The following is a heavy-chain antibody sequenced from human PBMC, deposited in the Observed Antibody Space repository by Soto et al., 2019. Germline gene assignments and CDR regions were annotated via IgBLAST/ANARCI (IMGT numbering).Heavy chain of an antibody. CDR3: ARDPDPIPDDYYYYGMDV. CDR1: GNRVSSNSAA. V-gene: IGHV6-1*01. J-gene: IGHJ6*02. CDR2: TYYRSKWYN. Sequence: SQTLSLTCASSGNRVSSNSAAWNWIRQSPSRGLEWLGRTYYRSKWYNDYAVSVKSRITISPDTSKNQFSLQLNSVTPEDTAVYYCARDPDPIPDDYYYYGMDVWGQGTTVTVSS.